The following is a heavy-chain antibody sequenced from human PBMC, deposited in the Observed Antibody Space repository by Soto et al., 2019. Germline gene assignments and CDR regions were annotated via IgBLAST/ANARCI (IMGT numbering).Heavy chain of an antibody. J-gene: IGHJ6*03. V-gene: IGHV3-7*01. CDR1: GFTFSSFS. CDR3: ARGRPHYDFWSGYPYYMDV. D-gene: IGHD3-3*01. CDR2: IKQDGSEK. Sequence: EVQLVESGGGLVQPGGSLRLSCAASGFTFSSFSMTWVRQVPGQGLEWVANIKQDGSEKYYVDSVKGRVTISRDNAKNSFYLQMNSLRAEDTAVYYCARGRPHYDFWSGYPYYMDVWGKGTTVTVSS.